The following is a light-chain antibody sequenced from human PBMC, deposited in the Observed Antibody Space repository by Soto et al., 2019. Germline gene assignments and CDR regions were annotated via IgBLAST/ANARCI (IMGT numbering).Light chain of an antibody. CDR2: GAS. J-gene: IGKJ2*01. CDR1: QRVASS. V-gene: IGKV3-15*01. Sequence: PGGRATLSCRASQRVASSLAWYQQKPGQAPRLLIYGASIRATGIPARFSGSGAGTDFTLTISSLQSEDFAVYYCQQYKNWYTFGQGTKLEIK. CDR3: QQYKNWYT.